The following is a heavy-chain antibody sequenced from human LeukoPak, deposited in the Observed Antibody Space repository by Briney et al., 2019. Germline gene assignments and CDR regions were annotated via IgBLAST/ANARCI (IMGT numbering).Heavy chain of an antibody. CDR1: GGSISSYY. J-gene: IGHJ4*02. Sequence: SETLSLTCTVSGGSISSYYWSWIRQPPGRGLEWIGYIYYSGSTNYNPSLKSRVTISVDTSKNQFSPKLSSVTAADTAVYYCARFSIAVAGPHFDYWGQGTLVTVSS. D-gene: IGHD6-19*01. CDR2: IYYSGST. CDR3: ARFSIAVAGPHFDY. V-gene: IGHV4-59*01.